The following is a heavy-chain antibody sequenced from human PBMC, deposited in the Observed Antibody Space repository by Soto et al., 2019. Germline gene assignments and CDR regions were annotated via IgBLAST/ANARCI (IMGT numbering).Heavy chain of an antibody. CDR1: GGSISSSPYA. D-gene: IGHD3-3*01. CDR2: IDYSGTI. CDR3: ARHVHNQGYEYYFDS. V-gene: IGHV4-39*01. Sequence: SETLSLTCNASGGSISSSPYAWGWIRQSPGKGLEWIGTIDYSGTIYYNPSLKSRITISVDTSKNQISLRLSSVTAVDTAVYYCARHVHNQGYEYYFDSWGQGTLVTVSS. J-gene: IGHJ4*02.